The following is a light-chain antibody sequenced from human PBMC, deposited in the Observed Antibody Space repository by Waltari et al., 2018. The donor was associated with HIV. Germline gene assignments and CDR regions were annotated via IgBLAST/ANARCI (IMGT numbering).Light chain of an antibody. CDR2: AAS. J-gene: IGKJ3*01. V-gene: IGKV1-9*01. CDR3: QQLNTYPLT. Sequence: DIQLTQSPSFLSASVGDGVTITCRASQGISFHLAWYQQRPGKAPNLLIYAASTLQSGVPSRFSGSGSGTEFTLTISSLQPEDFATYYCQQLNTYPLTFGPGTTVDIK. CDR1: QGISFH.